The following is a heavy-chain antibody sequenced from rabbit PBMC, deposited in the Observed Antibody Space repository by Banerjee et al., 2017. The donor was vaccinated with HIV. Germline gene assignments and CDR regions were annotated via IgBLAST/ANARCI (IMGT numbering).Heavy chain of an antibody. Sequence: QEQLEESGGDLVKPEGSLTLTCTASGFSFSSSYWICGVRQAPGKGLEWMACIYAGSSDNTFYASWAKGRFTISKTSSTTVTLQMPSLTAADTATYFCARDADDVDDGYYSLWGPGTLVTVS. J-gene: IGHJ4*01. V-gene: IGHV1S45*01. CDR1: GFSFSSSYW. CDR3: ARDADDVDDGYYSL. CDR2: IYAGSSDNT. D-gene: IGHD1-1*01.